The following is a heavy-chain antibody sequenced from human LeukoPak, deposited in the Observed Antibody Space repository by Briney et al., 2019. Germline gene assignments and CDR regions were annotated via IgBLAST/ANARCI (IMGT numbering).Heavy chain of an antibody. CDR2: INHSGST. V-gene: IGHV4-34*01. D-gene: IGHD6-13*01. Sequence: SETLSLTCAVYGGSFSGYYWSWIRQPPGKGLECIGEINHSGSTNYNPSLKSRVTISVDTSKNQFSLKLSSVTAADTAVYYCARAPHYSSSWYMTNYYYYYYMDVWGKGTTVTVSS. J-gene: IGHJ6*03. CDR3: ARAPHYSSSWYMTNYYYYYYMDV. CDR1: GGSFSGYY.